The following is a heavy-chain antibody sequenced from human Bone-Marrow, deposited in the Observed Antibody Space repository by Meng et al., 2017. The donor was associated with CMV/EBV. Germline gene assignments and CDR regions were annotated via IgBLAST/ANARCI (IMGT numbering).Heavy chain of an antibody. Sequence: ASVKVSCKASGYTFTGYYMHWVRQAPGQGLEWMGWINPNSGGTNYAQKFQGRVTMTRDTSISTAYMELSRRRSDDTAVYYCARDFTDIVVVPAAMGWFDPWGQGTLVTVSS. D-gene: IGHD2-2*01. V-gene: IGHV1-2*02. CDR3: ARDFTDIVVVPAAMGWFDP. CDR2: INPNSGGT. CDR1: GYTFTGYY. J-gene: IGHJ5*02.